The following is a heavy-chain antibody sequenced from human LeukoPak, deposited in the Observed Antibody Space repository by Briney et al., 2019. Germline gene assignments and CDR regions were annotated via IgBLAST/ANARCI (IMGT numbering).Heavy chain of an antibody. D-gene: IGHD3-10*01. J-gene: IGHJ4*02. CDR3: ARGSSFGSGTNDY. CDR1: GFTFSSYW. Sequence: PGGSLRLSCAASGFTFSSYWMSWVRQAPGKGLEWVANIKQDGSEKYYVDSVKGRFTISRDNAKNSLYLRMNSLRAEDTAVYYCARGSSFGSGTNDYWGQGTLVTVSS. CDR2: IKQDGSEK. V-gene: IGHV3-7*01.